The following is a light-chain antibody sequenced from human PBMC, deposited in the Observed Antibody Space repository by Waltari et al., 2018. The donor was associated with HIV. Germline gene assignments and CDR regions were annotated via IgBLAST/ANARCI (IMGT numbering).Light chain of an antibody. Sequence: QPVLTQPPSVSAAPGQKVTISCSGRSSNIRNNYVSWYQQFPGKAPKVLIYENNKRPPGVPDRFSGSKSGTSATLGVGGLQTGDEADYHCGTWDTSLSAGVFGGGTKLTVL. V-gene: IGLV1-51*02. CDR2: ENN. J-gene: IGLJ3*02. CDR3: GTWDTSLSAGV. CDR1: SSNIRNNY.